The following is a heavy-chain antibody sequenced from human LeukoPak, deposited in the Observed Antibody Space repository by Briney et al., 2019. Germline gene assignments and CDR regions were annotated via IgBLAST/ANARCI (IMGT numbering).Heavy chain of an antibody. CDR3: AKDLGSGWSRNWFDP. D-gene: IGHD6-19*01. CDR1: GFTFSNYA. J-gene: IGHJ5*02. V-gene: IGHV3-23*01. Sequence: GGSLRLSCAASGFTFSNYAMSWVRQAPGEGLEWVSAISGSGGDTYSADSVKGRFTISRDNSKNTLYLQMNSLRAEDTAVYYCAKDLGSGWSRNWFDPWGQGTLVTVSS. CDR2: ISGSGGDT.